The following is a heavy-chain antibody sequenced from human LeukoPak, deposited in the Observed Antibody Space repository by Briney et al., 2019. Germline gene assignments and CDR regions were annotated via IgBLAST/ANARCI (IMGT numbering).Heavy chain of an antibody. D-gene: IGHD6-13*01. CDR1: GFTFSSYG. J-gene: IGHJ3*02. CDR3: AKVGATGYSSSSDAFDI. Sequence: GGSLRLSCAASGFTFSSYGMQWVRQAPGKGLEWVAVIWYDGSNKYYADSVKGRFTISRDNSKNTLYLQMNSLRAEDTAVYYCAKVGATGYSSSSDAFDIWGQGTMVTVSS. V-gene: IGHV3-33*06. CDR2: IWYDGSNK.